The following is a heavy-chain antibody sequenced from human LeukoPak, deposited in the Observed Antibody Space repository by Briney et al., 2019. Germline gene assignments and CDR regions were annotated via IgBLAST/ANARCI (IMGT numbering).Heavy chain of an antibody. Sequence: SETLSLTCSVSGASISTYYWSWIRQPPGKGLEWIGYISNSGSTNYHPSLKSRVTISSDTSKTQFTLKLTSVTAADTAVYYCARSPSGYRFDSWGQGTLVTVSS. V-gene: IGHV4-59*01. CDR1: GASISTYY. CDR3: ARSPSGYRFDS. J-gene: IGHJ4*02. CDR2: ISNSGST. D-gene: IGHD3-22*01.